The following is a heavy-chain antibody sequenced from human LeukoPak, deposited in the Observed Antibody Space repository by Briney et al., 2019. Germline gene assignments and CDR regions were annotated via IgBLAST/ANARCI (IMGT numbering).Heavy chain of an antibody. CDR2: INHSGST. Sequence: SETLSLTCAVYGGSFSGYYWSWIRQPPGKGLEWIGEINHSGSTNYNPSLKSRVTISVDTSKNQFSLKLSSVTAADTAVYYCARAGNVWGSYCFDYWGQGTLVTVSS. CDR1: GGSFSGYY. CDR3: ARAGNVWGSYCFDY. V-gene: IGHV4-34*01. J-gene: IGHJ4*02. D-gene: IGHD3-16*01.